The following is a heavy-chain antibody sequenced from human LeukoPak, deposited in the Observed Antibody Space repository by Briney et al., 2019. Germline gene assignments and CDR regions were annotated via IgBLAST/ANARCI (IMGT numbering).Heavy chain of an antibody. CDR1: GFRVSGYW. Sequence: GGSLRLSCAASGFRVSGYWMSWVRQAPGKGLEWVANIKQDGSEKLYVDSVKGRFTISRDNAKNSLYLQMNSLRAEDTAMYYCVREGGYAFDIWGQGTMVTVPS. CDR2: IKQDGSEK. J-gene: IGHJ3*02. CDR3: VREGGYAFDI. V-gene: IGHV3-7*01. D-gene: IGHD3-16*01.